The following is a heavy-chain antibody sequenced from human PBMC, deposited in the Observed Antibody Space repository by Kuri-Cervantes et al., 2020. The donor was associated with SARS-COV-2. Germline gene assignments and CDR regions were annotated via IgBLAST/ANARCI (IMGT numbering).Heavy chain of an antibody. Sequence: ASVKVSCKASGYTFIGYYMHWVRQAPGQGLEWMGWINPNSGGTNYAQKFQGRVTMTRDTSISTAYMELSRLRSDDTAVYYCARDVTIFGVVIKGVLDYWGQGTLVNVAS. CDR2: INPNSGGT. CDR3: ARDVTIFGVVIKGVLDY. V-gene: IGHV1-2*02. J-gene: IGHJ4*02. CDR1: GYTFIGYY. D-gene: IGHD3-3*01.